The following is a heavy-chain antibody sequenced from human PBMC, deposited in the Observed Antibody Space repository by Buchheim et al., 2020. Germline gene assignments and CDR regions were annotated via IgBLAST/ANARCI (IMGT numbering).Heavy chain of an antibody. Sequence: EVQLLESGGGLVQAGGSLRLSCAASGFTFSFSNYAMTWVRQAPGKGLEWVSTSGTTGNTYYADSVKGRFTISRDNSKNTLYLQMSSLRAEDTAVYYCARRGSGSYYYIDVWGKRTT. CDR2: SGTTGNT. CDR1: GFTFSFSNYA. J-gene: IGHJ6*03. V-gene: IGHV3-23*01. CDR3: ARRGSGSYYYIDV. D-gene: IGHD3-22*01.